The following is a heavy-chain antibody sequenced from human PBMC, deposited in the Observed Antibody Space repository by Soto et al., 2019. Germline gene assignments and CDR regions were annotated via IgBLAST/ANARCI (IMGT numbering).Heavy chain of an antibody. D-gene: IGHD4-17*01. J-gene: IGHJ6*02. CDR1: GGSVSSGSYY. Sequence: SDTLSLTCTVSGGSVSSGSYYWSWIRQPPGKGLEWIGYIYYSGSTNYNPSLKSRVTISVDTSKNQFSLKLSSVTAADTAVYYCARDTDGDPAGYYYGMDVSGQGTTVTVSS. CDR2: IYYSGST. CDR3: ARDTDGDPAGYYYGMDV. V-gene: IGHV4-61*01.